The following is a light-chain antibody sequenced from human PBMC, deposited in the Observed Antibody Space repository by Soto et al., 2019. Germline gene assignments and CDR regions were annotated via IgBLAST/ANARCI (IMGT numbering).Light chain of an antibody. Sequence: QSALTQPASVSGSPGQSITISRTGTSSDVGGYNYVSWYQQHPGKAPKLMIYEVSNRPSGVSNRFSGSKSGNTASLTISGLQGEDEADYYCISFTSSNTFVFGTGTKVTVL. J-gene: IGLJ1*01. CDR2: EVS. CDR1: SSDVGGYNY. V-gene: IGLV2-14*01. CDR3: ISFTSSNTFV.